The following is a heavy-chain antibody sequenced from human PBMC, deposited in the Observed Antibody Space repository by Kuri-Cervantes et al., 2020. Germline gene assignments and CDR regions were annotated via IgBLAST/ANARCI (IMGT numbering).Heavy chain of an antibody. J-gene: IGHJ4*02. D-gene: IGHD6-13*01. CDR1: GFTVSSNY. Sequence: GGSLRLSCAASGFTVSSNYMSWVRQAPGKGLEWVSVIYSGGSTYYADSVKGRFTISRDNSKNTLYLQMNSLRAEDTAVYYCAKDLGYSSSRTFDYWGQGTLVTVSS. V-gene: IGHV3-66*02. CDR3: AKDLGYSSSRTFDY. CDR2: IYSGGST.